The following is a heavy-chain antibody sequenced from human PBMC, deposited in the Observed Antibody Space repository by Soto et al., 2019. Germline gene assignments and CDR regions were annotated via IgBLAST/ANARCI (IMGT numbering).Heavy chain of an antibody. Sequence: VQLVQSGAEVKKPGASVKVSFKASGYTFSSYFISWVRQAPGQGREWMGWISAYNGNTNYAQNLQGRVTMTTDKSTSTAYMELRSLRSDDTDVYYCARDLPPVDYWGQGTLVTVSS. V-gene: IGHV1-18*01. CDR2: ISAYNGNT. CDR3: ARDLPPVDY. CDR1: GYTFSSYF. J-gene: IGHJ4*02.